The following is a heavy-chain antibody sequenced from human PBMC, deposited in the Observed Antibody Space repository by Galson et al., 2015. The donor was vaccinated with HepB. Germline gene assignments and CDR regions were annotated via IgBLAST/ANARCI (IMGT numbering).Heavy chain of an antibody. Sequence: PALVKPTQTLTLTCSFSGFSLTSSGVGVGWIRQPPGKALEWLAIIYWDDDQRYASSLKSRLTITKDTSKNQVVLTMTDMDPVDTATYYCAHREASRVRGMYAFDVWGQGTLVTVSS. D-gene: IGHD3-10*01. V-gene: IGHV2-5*05. CDR3: AHREASRVRGMYAFDV. J-gene: IGHJ3*01. CDR1: GFSLTSSGVG. CDR2: IYWDDDQ.